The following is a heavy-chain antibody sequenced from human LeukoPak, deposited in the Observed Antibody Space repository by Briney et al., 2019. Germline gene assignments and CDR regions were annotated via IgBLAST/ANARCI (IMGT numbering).Heavy chain of an antibody. Sequence: SETLSLTCAVSGGSISSGGYSWSWIRQPPGKGLEWIGYIYYSGSTYYNPSLKSRVTISVDTSKNQFSLKLSSVTAADTAVYYCARSDVVVTAIGTLRAFDIWGQGTMVTVSS. CDR2: IYYSGST. CDR3: ARSDVVVTAIGTLRAFDI. V-gene: IGHV4-30-4*07. D-gene: IGHD2-21*02. CDR1: GGSISSGGYS. J-gene: IGHJ3*02.